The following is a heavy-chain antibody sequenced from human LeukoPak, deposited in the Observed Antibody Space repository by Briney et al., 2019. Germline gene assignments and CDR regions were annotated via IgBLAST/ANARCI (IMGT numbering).Heavy chain of an antibody. V-gene: IGHV4-34*01. Sequence: SETLSLTCAVYGGSFSGYYWSWIRQPPGKGLEWIGEINHSGSTNYNPSLKSRVTISVDTSKNQFSLKLSSVTAADTAVYYCARGRYGYCSGGSRYSRGDYYYGMGVWGKGTTVTVSS. CDR3: ARGRYGYCSGGSRYSRGDYYYGMGV. D-gene: IGHD2-15*01. J-gene: IGHJ6*04. CDR1: GGSFSGYY. CDR2: INHSGST.